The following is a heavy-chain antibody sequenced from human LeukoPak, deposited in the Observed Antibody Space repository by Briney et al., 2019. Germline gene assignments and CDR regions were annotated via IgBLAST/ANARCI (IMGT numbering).Heavy chain of an antibody. CDR2: ISSNGGST. Sequence: PGGSLRLSRAASGFTFSGYAMHWVRQAPGKGLEYVSAISSNGGSTYYANSVKGRFTISRDNSKNTLYLQMGSLRAEDMAVYYCARDDGYSSRGRAASFDYWGQGTLVTVSS. CDR1: GFTFSGYA. V-gene: IGHV3-64*01. CDR3: ARDDGYSSRGRAASFDY. D-gene: IGHD6-13*01. J-gene: IGHJ4*02.